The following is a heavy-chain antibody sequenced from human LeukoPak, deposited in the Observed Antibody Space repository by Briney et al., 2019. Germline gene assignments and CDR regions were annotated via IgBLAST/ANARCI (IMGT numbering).Heavy chain of an antibody. CDR1: GGSINDYF. CDR2: IHDTGTT. V-gene: IGHV4-59*08. D-gene: IGHD3-9*01. CDR3: ARLSSDRSGYWPDSFDF. Sequence: PSETLSLTCSVSGGSINDYFWSWIRQSPGKGLEWVAYIHDTGTTNYNPSLKSRVTMSLNTPGNRLSLELSSVTAADTALYFCARLSSDRSGYWPDSFDFWVEGSLVTVSS. J-gene: IGHJ4*02.